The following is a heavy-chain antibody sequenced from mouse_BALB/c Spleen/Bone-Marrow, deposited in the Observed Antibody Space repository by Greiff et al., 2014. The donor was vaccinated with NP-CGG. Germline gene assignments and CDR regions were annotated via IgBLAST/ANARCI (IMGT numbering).Heavy chain of an antibody. J-gene: IGHJ2*01. CDR3: ARYFDYDYFDY. CDR2: IDPYNGGT. Sequence: VQLKQSGPELVKPGASVKVSCKASGYAFTSYNMYWVKQSHGKSLEWIGYIDPYNGGTYYNQKFKGKATLTADKSSSTAYMHLNSLTSEDSALYYCARYFDYDYFDYWGQGTTLTVSS. D-gene: IGHD2-4*01. V-gene: IGHV1S135*01. CDR1: GYAFTSYN.